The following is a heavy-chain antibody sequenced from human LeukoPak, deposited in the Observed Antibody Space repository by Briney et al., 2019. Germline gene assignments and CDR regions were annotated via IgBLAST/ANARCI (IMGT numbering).Heavy chain of an antibody. V-gene: IGHV3-21*01. J-gene: IGHJ4*02. CDR2: ISTSSSYI. D-gene: IGHD3-22*01. CDR3: ARVGEYYYDSSGPVYYFDY. CDR1: GFTFSSYG. Sequence: GGSLRLSCAASGFTFSSYGMNWVRQAPGKGLEWVSSISTSSSYIYYADAVKGRFTISRDNAKKSLYLQMNSLRAEDTAVYYCARVGEYYYDSSGPVYYFDYWGQGTLATVSS.